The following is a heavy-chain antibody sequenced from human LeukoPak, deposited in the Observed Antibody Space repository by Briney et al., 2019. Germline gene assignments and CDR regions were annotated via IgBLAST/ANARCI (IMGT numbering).Heavy chain of an antibody. CDR3: ARDRPLRGYSYVYFDY. V-gene: IGHV1-18*01. Sequence: GASVKVSCKASGYTYTSYGISWVRKAPGQWLELMEGTRAYNGNTNYAQKLQGRVTMTTDTSTSTAYMELRSLRSDDTAVYYCARDRPLRGYSYVYFDYWGQGTLVTVSS. D-gene: IGHD5-18*01. J-gene: IGHJ4*02. CDR2: TRAYNGNT. CDR1: GYTYTSYG.